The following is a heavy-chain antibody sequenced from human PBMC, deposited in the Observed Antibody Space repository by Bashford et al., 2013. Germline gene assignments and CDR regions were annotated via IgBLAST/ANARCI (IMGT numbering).Heavy chain of an antibody. CDR2: SQCLXRER. CDR3: ARVEAGRDGYAADL. V-gene: IGHV1-18*01. J-gene: IGHJ5*02. Sequence: QAPRTRDREWMGGSQCLXRERQSNAQKFQDRLTMSTDTSTSTAYMELRSLTSDDTALYYCARVEAGRDGYAADLWGQGTQVTVSS. D-gene: IGHD5-24*01.